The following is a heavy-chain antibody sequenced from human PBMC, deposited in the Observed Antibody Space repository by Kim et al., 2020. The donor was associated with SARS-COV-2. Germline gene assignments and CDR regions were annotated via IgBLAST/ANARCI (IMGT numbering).Heavy chain of an antibody. CDR1: GFTFSNYW. CDR2: VNGDGSST. J-gene: IGHJ4*02. Sequence: GGSLRLSCAASGFTFSNYWMHWVRQAPGKGLVWVSRVNGDGSSTSYADSVKGRFTISRDNAKNTLYLQMNSLRAEDTAVYYCARGYSGSYRVDYWGQGTLVTVSS. CDR3: ARGYSGSYRVDY. V-gene: IGHV3-74*01. D-gene: IGHD1-26*01.